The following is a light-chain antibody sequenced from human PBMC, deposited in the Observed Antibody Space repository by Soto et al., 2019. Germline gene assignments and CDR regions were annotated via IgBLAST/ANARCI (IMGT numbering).Light chain of an antibody. Sequence: QSALAHPPSASGSPGQSVTISFTVSSSDVCIYNYVSWYQQHPGKVPKLIIYEVTSRPSGVSIRFSVSKSGNTASLTISGLQPEDEADYYCSSYTTSSTRVFGTGTKVTV. V-gene: IGLV2-14*01. CDR2: EVT. CDR1: SSDVCIYNY. CDR3: SSYTTSSTRV. J-gene: IGLJ1*01.